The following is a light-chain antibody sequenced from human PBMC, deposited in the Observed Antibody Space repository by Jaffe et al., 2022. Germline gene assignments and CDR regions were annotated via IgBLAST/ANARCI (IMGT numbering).Light chain of an antibody. CDR3: QHYGTSPWT. CDR2: GAS. V-gene: IGKV3-20*01. Sequence: EFVLTQSPGTLSLSPGERATLSCRASQSVTSDYLAWYQQKPGRAPRLLIHGASSRATGIPDRFSGGGSGTDFTLTISRLEPEDFAVYYCQHYGTSPWTFGQGTKVEIE. CDR1: QSVTSDY. J-gene: IGKJ1*01.